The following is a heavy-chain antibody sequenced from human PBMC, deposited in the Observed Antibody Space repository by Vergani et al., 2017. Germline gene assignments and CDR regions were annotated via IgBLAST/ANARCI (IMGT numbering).Heavy chain of an antibody. V-gene: IGHV1-69*08. D-gene: IGHD2-21*02. CDR1: GATFRSNT. J-gene: IGHJ6*02. Sequence: QVQLVQSGAEVKKPGSSVKVSCKASGATFRSNTISWVRQVPGQGLEWMGRIIPVLGKTKYAQDFQGRLTITADTSTSTAYMGLTSLRSQDTAGYYCARDPRGYGGDPEDYYYGMDVWGQGTTVTVSS. CDR3: ARDPRGYGGDPEDYYYGMDV. CDR2: IIPVLGKT.